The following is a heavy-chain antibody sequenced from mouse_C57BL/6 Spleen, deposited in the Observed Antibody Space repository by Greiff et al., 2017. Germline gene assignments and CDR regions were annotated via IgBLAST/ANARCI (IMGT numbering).Heavy chain of an antibody. J-gene: IGHJ1*03. D-gene: IGHD2-3*01. V-gene: IGHV1-63*01. Sequence: VQLQQSGAELVRPGTSVKMSCKASGYTFTNYWIGWVKQRPGHGLEWIGDIYPGGGYTNYNEKFKGKATLTADKSSSTAYMQFSSLTSEDSAIYYCARRRIYDGPRDWYFDVWGTGTTVTVSS. CDR3: ARRRIYDGPRDWYFDV. CDR1: GYTFTNYW. CDR2: IYPGGGYT.